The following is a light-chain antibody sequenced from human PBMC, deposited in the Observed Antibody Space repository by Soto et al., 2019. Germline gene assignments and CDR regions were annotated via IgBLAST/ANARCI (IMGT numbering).Light chain of an antibody. V-gene: IGKV1-5*03. J-gene: IGKJ1*01. CDR2: TAS. Sequence: VRMTQSPSXLXASVVDRVTMXCRASQSISSWLAWYQQKPGKAPKLLIYTASNLESGVPSRFRGSGSGTEFTLTITSLQPDDFATYYCQQYNSQSTFGQGTKVDIK. CDR3: QQYNSQST. CDR1: QSISSW.